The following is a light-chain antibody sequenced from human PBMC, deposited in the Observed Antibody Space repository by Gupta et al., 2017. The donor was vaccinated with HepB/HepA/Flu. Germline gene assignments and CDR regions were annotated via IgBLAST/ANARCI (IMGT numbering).Light chain of an antibody. CDR1: QSVLHSSNDKNY. V-gene: IGKV4-1*01. CDR2: WAS. Sequence: DIVMTQSPDSLAVSLGERATIHCKSSQSVLHSSNDKNYLTWYQQKPGQPPKLLIYWASTRECGVPDRFSGSGSGTEFTLTINSLQAEDVAVYYCQQDDSSPLTFGGGTKVEIK. CDR3: QQDDSSPLT. J-gene: IGKJ4*01.